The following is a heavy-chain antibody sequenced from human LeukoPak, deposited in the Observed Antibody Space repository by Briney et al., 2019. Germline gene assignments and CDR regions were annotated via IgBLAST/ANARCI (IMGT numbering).Heavy chain of an antibody. D-gene: IGHD1-1*01. CDR1: GFTFSSYW. V-gene: IGHV3-7*01. J-gene: IGHJ4*02. Sequence: GGSLRLSCGASGFTFSSYWMTWVRQAPGKGLEWVANVRQDGGQKYYVYSVKGRFTISRDNAESSLYLQMNSLRAEDTAVYYCGTQRSTGAIDYWGQGTLVTVSS. CDR3: GTQRSTGAIDY. CDR2: VRQDGGQK.